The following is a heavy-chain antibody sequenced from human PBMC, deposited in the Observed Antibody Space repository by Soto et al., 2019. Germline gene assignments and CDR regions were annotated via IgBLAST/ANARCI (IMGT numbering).Heavy chain of an antibody. CDR3: AAIYSSGCPTDY. V-gene: IGHV1-8*01. Sequence: GASVNVSCKASGYTFTSYDINWVRQATGQGLEWMGWMNPNSGNTGYAQKFQGRVTMTRNTSISTAYMELSSLRSEDTAVYYCAAIYSSGCPTDYWGQGTLVTVSS. D-gene: IGHD6-19*01. CDR1: GYTFTSYD. J-gene: IGHJ4*02. CDR2: MNPNSGNT.